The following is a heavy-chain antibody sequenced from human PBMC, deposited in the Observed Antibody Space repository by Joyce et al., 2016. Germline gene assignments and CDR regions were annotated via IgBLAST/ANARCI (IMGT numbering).Heavy chain of an antibody. Sequence: EVQLVESGGVVVQPGGSLRLSCAASGFTFDDYTMHWVRQAPGKGLEWVSLISGDGGSTYDADSVKGRFTISRDNSKNSLYLQMNSLRTEDTALYYCAKDRGGFGVVISSYLDYWGQGTLVTVSS. J-gene: IGHJ4*02. V-gene: IGHV3-43*01. CDR2: ISGDGGST. CDR3: AKDRGGFGVVISSYLDY. D-gene: IGHD3-3*01. CDR1: GFTFDDYT.